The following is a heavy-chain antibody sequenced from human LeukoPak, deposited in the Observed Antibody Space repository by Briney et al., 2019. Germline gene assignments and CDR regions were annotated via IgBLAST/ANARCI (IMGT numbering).Heavy chain of an antibody. V-gene: IGHV3-21*01. CDR2: ISASGSYI. J-gene: IGHJ4*02. CDR1: GFIFDTYR. D-gene: IGHD1-1*01. CDR3: ARDSPGTTASDY. Sequence: GGSLRLSCAASGFIFDTYRMSWVRQAPGKGLEWVSSISASGSYIYYADSLKGRFTMSRDNTKNSLYLQMNSLRAEDTAVYYCARDSPGTTASDYWGQGTLVTVSS.